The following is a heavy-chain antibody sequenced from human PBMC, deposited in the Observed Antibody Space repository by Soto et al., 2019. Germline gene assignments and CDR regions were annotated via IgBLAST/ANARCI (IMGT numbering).Heavy chain of an antibody. CDR2: IYWDDDK. CDR1: GFSLSTSGVG. CDR3: AHSMITFGGVIVPLGY. J-gene: IGHJ4*02. D-gene: IGHD3-16*02. Sequence: SGPTLVNPTQTLTLTCTFSGFSLSTSGVGVGWIRQPPGKVLEWLALIYWDDDKRYSTSLKSRLTITKDTSKNQVVLTMTNMDPVDTATYYCAHSMITFGGVIVPLGYWGQGTLVTVSS. V-gene: IGHV2-5*02.